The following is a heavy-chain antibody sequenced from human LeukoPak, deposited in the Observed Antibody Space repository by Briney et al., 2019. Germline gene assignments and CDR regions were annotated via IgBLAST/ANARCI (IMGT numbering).Heavy chain of an antibody. J-gene: IGHJ4*02. CDR2: MGVTGSSGNT. V-gene: IGHV3-23*01. CDR3: AKGLKPAMASRSNYFDY. Sequence: PGGSLTLSCAASGSTVSKHAMTWARHPPGGGLEWVSSMGVTGSSGNTYHADSVTRRFTISRDNSKNTLYLQMITLRAEDTALYYCAKGLKPAMASRSNYFDYWGQGTLVTVSS. D-gene: IGHD2-2*01. CDR1: GSTVSKHA.